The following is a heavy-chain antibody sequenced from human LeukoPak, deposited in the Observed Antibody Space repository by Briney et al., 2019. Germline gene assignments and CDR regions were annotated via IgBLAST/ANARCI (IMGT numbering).Heavy chain of an antibody. J-gene: IGHJ3*02. CDR2: INPNSDGT. CDR3: ARASGYYYDSSGYLDAFDI. Sequence: ASVKVSCKASGYTFTGYYMHWVRQAPGQGLEWMGWINPNSDGTNYAQKFQGRVTMTRDTSISTAYMELSRLRSDDTAVYYCARASGYYYDSSGYLDAFDIWGQGTMVTVSS. CDR1: GYTFTGYY. D-gene: IGHD3-22*01. V-gene: IGHV1-2*02.